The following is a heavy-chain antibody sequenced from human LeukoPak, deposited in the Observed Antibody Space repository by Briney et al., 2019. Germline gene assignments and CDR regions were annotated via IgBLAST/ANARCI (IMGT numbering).Heavy chain of an antibody. V-gene: IGHV3-15*01. J-gene: IGHJ1*01. CDR1: GFTFSSYV. CDR3: TTDRYYDNSELQFQH. Sequence: GGSLRLSCAASGFTFSSYVMHWVRRTPGKGLEWLGRIKRETDGGTIDYAAPVKGRFTISRDDSRNTLYLQMDSLKIEDTAVYYCTTDRYYDNSELQFQHWGQGTLVTVSS. CDR2: IKRETDGGTI. D-gene: IGHD3-22*01.